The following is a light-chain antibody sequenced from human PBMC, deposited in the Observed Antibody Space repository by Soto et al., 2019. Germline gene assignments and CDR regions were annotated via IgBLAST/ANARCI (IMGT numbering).Light chain of an antibody. CDR2: DAS. V-gene: IGKV3-11*01. Sequence: EIVLTQSPATLSLSPGERATLSCRASQSVDRYLAWYQQKPGQAPKVLIYDASSRATGIPARFSGSGSGTDFTLTISSLEPDDFAVYYCQQLSSWSPVSFGQGTLLEIK. J-gene: IGKJ5*01. CDR3: QQLSSWSPVS. CDR1: QSVDRY.